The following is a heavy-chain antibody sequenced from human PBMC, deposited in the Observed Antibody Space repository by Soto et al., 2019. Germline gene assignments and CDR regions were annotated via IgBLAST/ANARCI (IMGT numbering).Heavy chain of an antibody. CDR1: GFTFSNAW. V-gene: IGHV3-15*07. CDR3: LLSSSWYGSRGRNYYYGMDV. Sequence: VQLVESGGGLVKPGGSLRLSCAASGFTFSNAWMNWVRQAPGKGLEWVGRIKSKTDGGTTDYAAPVKGRFTISRDDSKNTLYLQMNSLKTEDTAVYYCLLSSSWYGSRGRNYYYGMDVWGQGTTVTVSS. CDR2: IKSKTDGGTT. D-gene: IGHD6-13*01. J-gene: IGHJ6*02.